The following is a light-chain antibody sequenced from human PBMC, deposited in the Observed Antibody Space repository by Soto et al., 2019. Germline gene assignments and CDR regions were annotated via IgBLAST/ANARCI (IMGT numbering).Light chain of an antibody. CDR3: FSFTTTSTHV. CDR2: EVN. V-gene: IGLV2-14*01. CDR1: SSNIGGNS. Sequence: QSVLTQPPSVSAAPGQKVTISCSGSSSNIGGNSVSWYQQLPGTAPKLMISEVNNRPSGVSNRFSGSKSGNTAYLTISRLQVEDEAEYFCFSFTTTSTHVFGTGTKVTVL. J-gene: IGLJ1*01.